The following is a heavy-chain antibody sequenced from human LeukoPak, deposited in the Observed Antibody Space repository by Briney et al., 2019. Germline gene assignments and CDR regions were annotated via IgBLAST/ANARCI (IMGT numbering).Heavy chain of an antibody. D-gene: IGHD6-19*01. Sequence: SETLSLTCAVYGGSFSGYYWSWIRQPPGKGLEWIGEINHSGSTNYNPSLKSRVTISVDTSKNQFSLKLSSVTAADTAVYYCARRGSGWFFDYWGQGTLVTVSS. J-gene: IGHJ4*02. CDR2: INHSGST. CDR3: ARRGSGWFFDY. V-gene: IGHV4-34*01. CDR1: GGSFSGYY.